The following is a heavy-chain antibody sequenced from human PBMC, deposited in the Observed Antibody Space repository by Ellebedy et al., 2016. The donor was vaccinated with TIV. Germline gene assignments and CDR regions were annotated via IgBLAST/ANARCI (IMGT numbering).Heavy chain of an antibody. D-gene: IGHD5-24*01. Sequence: MPSETLSLTCAVSGGSISSSSYYWGWIRQPPGKGLEWIGNIYYSGSTYYNPSLKSRVTISVDTSKNQFSLKLSSLIAADTAVYYCATSPAMATRIDHWGRGTLVTVSS. CDR2: IYYSGST. CDR1: GGSISSSSYY. CDR3: ATSPAMATRIDH. J-gene: IGHJ5*02. V-gene: IGHV4-39*01.